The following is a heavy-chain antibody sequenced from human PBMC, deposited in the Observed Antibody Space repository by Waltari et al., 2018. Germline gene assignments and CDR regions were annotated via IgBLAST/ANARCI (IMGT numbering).Heavy chain of an antibody. CDR1: GFIFSSYW. D-gene: IGHD6-13*01. CDR3: VRENIAAAGLES. V-gene: IGHV3-74*01. Sequence: EVQLVESGARLVQPGGSLRLSCGASGFIFSSYWLDRVRQAPGKGLVWASRMNGDGRNTTSADSVKGQFTNSRDNAKNTLYLHMSSLRAEDTAVYYCVRENIAAAGLESWGQGTLVTVSS. J-gene: IGHJ4*02. CDR2: MNGDGRNT.